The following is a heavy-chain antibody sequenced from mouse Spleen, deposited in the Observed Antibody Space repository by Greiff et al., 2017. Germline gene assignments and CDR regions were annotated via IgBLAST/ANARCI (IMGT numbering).Heavy chain of an antibody. CDR2: INPSSGYT. CDR1: GYTFTSYT. CDR3: ARDYGPRFDY. J-gene: IGHJ2*01. D-gene: IGHD1-1*01. V-gene: IGHV1-4*01. Sequence: VKLMESGAELARPGASVKMSCKASGYTFTSYTMHWVKQRPGQGLEWIGYINPSSGYTNYNQKFKDKATLTADKSSSTAYMQLSSLTSEDSAVYYCARDYGPRFDYWGQGTTLTVSS.